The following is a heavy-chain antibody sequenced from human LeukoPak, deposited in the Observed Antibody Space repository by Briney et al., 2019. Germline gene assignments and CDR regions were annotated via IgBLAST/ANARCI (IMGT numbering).Heavy chain of an antibody. Sequence: PGGSLRLSCAASGFTFSRYAMSRVRQAPGKGLEWVSAISSGGGSTYYADSVKGRFTISRDNSKSTLYLQVNSLRAEDAAVYYCARDHHDFWSGYYNPQDWFDPWGQGTLVTVSS. V-gene: IGHV3-23*01. CDR1: GFTFSRYA. CDR2: ISSGGGST. CDR3: ARDHHDFWSGYYNPQDWFDP. J-gene: IGHJ5*02. D-gene: IGHD3-3*01.